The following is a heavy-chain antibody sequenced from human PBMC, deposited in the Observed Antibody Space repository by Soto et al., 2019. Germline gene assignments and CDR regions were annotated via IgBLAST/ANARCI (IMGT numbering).Heavy chain of an antibody. CDR2: IYSGGST. Sequence: GGSLRLSCAASGFTVSSNYMSWVRQAPGKGLEWVSVIYSGGSTYYADSVKGRFTISRDNSKNTLYLQMNSLRAEDTAVYYCARLETIYYYYGMDVWGQGTTVTVSS. J-gene: IGHJ6*02. V-gene: IGHV3-53*01. D-gene: IGHD3-3*01. CDR1: GFTVSSNY. CDR3: ARLETIYYYYGMDV.